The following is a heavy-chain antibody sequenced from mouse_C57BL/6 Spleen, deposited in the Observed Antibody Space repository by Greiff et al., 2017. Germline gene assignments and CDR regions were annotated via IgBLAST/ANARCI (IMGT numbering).Heavy chain of an antibody. Sequence: QVQLQQSGAELVKPGASVKLSCKASGYTFTEYTIHWVKQRSGQGLEWIGWFYPGSGSIKYNEKFKDKATLTADKSSSTVYMELSRLTSEDSAVYFCARHEAEDYYGSSYDAMDYWGQGTSVTVSS. CDR2: FYPGSGSI. CDR1: GYTFTEYT. CDR3: ARHEAEDYYGSSYDAMDY. J-gene: IGHJ4*01. D-gene: IGHD1-1*01. V-gene: IGHV1-62-2*01.